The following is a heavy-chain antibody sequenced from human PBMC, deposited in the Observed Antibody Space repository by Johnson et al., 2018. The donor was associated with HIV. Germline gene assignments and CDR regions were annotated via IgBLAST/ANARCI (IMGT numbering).Heavy chain of an antibody. CDR3: ARVTSPVTTARYGAFDI. CDR2: ISYDGSNK. V-gene: IGHV3-30-3*01. CDR1: GFTFSSYA. D-gene: IGHD4-17*01. J-gene: IGHJ3*02. Sequence: QVQLVESGGGVVQPGRSLRLSCVASGFTFSSYAMHWVRQAPGKGLEWVAVISYDGSNKYYADSVKGRFTISRDNSKNTLYLQINSLRAEGTAVYYCARVTSPVTTARYGAFDIWDQGTMVTVSS.